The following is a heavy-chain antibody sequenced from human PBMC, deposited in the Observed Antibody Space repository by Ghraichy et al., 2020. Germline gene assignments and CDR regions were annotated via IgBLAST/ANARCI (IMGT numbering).Heavy chain of an antibody. CDR3: AKNGATDEQDFDY. J-gene: IGHJ4*02. CDR2: INPNSGGT. CDR1: GYTFTGYY. V-gene: IGHV1-2*02. D-gene: IGHD1-26*01. Sequence: ASLKVSCKASGYTFTGYYMHWVRQAPGQGLEWMGWINPNSGGTNYAQKFQGRVTMTRDTSISTAYMELSRLRSDDTAVYYCAKNGATDEQDFDYWGQGTLVTVSS.